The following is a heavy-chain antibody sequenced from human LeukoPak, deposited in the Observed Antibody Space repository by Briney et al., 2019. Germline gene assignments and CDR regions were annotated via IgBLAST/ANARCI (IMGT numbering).Heavy chain of an antibody. J-gene: IGHJ1*01. Sequence: GGSLRLSWTASEFTFIDYSMNWVGQAQGKGLDWVQSFSRRCRHVYYAGSVKGRFTICRDNAKNSLYLQMNSLRAEDMAVYFCVRDLMGSGATAAYLHHWGQGTLVTVSS. V-gene: IGHV3-21*01. CDR2: FSRRCRHV. D-gene: IGHD4/OR15-4a*01. CDR1: EFTFIDYS. CDR3: VRDLMGSGATAAYLHH.